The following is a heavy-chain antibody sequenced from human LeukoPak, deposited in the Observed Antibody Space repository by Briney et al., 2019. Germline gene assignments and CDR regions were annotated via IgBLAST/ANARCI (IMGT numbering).Heavy chain of an antibody. Sequence: SVKVSCKASGGTFSSYAISWVRQAPGQGLEWTGRIIPILGIANYAQKFQGRVTITADKSTSTAYMELSSLRSEDTAVYYCARASKSGIAVFYYFDYWGQGTLVTVSS. J-gene: IGHJ4*02. V-gene: IGHV1-69*04. CDR2: IIPILGIA. CDR3: ARASKSGIAVFYYFDY. D-gene: IGHD6-19*01. CDR1: GGTFSSYA.